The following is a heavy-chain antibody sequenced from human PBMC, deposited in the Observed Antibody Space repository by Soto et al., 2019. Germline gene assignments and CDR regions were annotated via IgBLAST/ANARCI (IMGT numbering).Heavy chain of an antibody. Sequence: PSETLSLTCAVSGHSISSGSFWGWIRQPPGKGLEWIASIDHTRISYYNPSLKSRVTISVDTSKNQFSLKLSSVTAADTAVYYCARDVRVGSSNWFDSWGKGTLVTVSS. V-gene: IGHV4-38-2*02. J-gene: IGHJ5*01. CDR1: GHSISSGSF. D-gene: IGHD1-26*01. CDR3: ARDVRVGSSNWFDS. CDR2: IDHTRIS.